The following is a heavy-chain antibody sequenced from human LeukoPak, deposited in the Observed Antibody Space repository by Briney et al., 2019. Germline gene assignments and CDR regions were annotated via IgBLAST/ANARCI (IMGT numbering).Heavy chain of an antibody. CDR3: AVGNCPTTSCYPGVAFDI. D-gene: IGHD2-2*01. CDR1: GGSISSYF. V-gene: IGHV4-4*07. CDR2: FYVSGST. J-gene: IGHJ3*02. Sequence: SETLSLTCTVSGGSISSYFWSWIRQPAGKGLEWIGRFYVSGSTNYNPSLQSRVTISVDTSKNQFSLKLTSVTAADTAVYYCAVGNCPTTSCYPGVAFDIWGQGTMVTVSS.